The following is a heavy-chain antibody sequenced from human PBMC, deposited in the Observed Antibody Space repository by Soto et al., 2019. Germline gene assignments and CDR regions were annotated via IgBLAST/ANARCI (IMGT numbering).Heavy chain of an antibody. V-gene: IGHV2-70*04. D-gene: IGHD5-12*01. Sequence: SGPTLVNPTQTLTLTCTFSGFSLSTSGMRVSWIRQPPGKALEWLARIDWDDDKFYSTSLKTRLTISKDTSKNQVVLTMTNMDPVDTAKYYCARITRGYDRDWGQGTLVTVSS. CDR2: IDWDDDK. CDR3: ARITRGYDRD. CDR1: GFSLSTSGMR. J-gene: IGHJ4*02.